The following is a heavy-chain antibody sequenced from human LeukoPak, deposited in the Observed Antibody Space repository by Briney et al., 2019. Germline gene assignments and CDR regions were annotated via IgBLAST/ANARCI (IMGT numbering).Heavy chain of an antibody. CDR2: ISRNSGSI. Sequence: HPGGSLRLSCAASGFTFDDYAMHWVRQAPGKGLEWVSGISRNSGSIGYADSVKGRFTISRDNAKNSLYLQMNSLRAEDTALYYCAKEGYYYGMDVWGKGTTVTVSS. CDR3: AKEGYYYGMDV. V-gene: IGHV3-9*01. CDR1: GFTFDDYA. J-gene: IGHJ6*04.